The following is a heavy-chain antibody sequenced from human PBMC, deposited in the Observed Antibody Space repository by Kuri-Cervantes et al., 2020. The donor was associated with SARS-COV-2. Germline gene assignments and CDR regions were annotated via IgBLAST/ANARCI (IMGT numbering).Heavy chain of an antibody. V-gene: IGHV3-74*01. CDR3: ARDRYDFWSGLGYYYYGMDV. CDR2: TNTDGSST. Sequence: GESLKISCAASGFTFSSYSMNWVRQAPGKGLVWVSRTNTDGSSTSYADSVKGRFTISRDNAKNTLYLQMNSLRAEDTAVYYCARDRYDFWSGLGYYYYGMDVWGQGTTVTVSS. CDR1: GFTFSSYS. D-gene: IGHD3-3*01. J-gene: IGHJ6*02.